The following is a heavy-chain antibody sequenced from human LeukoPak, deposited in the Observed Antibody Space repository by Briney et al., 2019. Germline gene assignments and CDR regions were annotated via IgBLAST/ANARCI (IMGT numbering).Heavy chain of an antibody. V-gene: IGHV4-34*01. CDR1: GGSFSGYY. CDR3: ARGRQDVTMIVVVMTAVSYYLDV. Sequence: SETLSLTCAVYGGSFSGYYWTWIRQTPEKGLEWIGEMNPSGSTNYNPSLKSRVTISIDTSKNQFSLELSSVTAADTAVYYCARGRQDVTMIVVVMTAVSYYLDVWGKGTTVTVS. J-gene: IGHJ6*03. CDR2: MNPSGST. D-gene: IGHD3-22*01.